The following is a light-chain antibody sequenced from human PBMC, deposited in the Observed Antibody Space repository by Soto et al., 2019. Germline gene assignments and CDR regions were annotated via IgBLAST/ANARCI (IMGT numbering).Light chain of an antibody. V-gene: IGLV3-21*02. J-gene: IGLJ3*02. Sequence: SYVVTQPPSVSVAPGQTARVTCGGNDIGSKSVHWHQQKPGQAPVLVVYDDRDRPSGIPERFSGSNSGNTATLTIRRVEAGDEADYYCRVWDSSSAHWVIGGGTKVTVL. CDR1: DIGSKS. CDR2: DDR. CDR3: RVWDSSSAHWV.